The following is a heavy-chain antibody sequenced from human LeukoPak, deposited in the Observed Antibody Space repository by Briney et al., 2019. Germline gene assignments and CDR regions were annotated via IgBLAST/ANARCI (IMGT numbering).Heavy chain of an antibody. D-gene: IGHD6-19*01. CDR2: ISDYNGNT. CDR3: ARDLPVAASWAGCSGY. J-gene: IGHJ4*02. CDR1: GYTFTNFV. V-gene: IGHV1-18*01. Sequence: ASVKVSCKASGYTFTNFVISWLRQAPGRGPEWLGWISDYNGNTNYAQRVQGRVTLTTDTSTNTAYLKLRSLRSDDTAVYYCARDLPVAASWAGCSGYWGQGTLVIVSS.